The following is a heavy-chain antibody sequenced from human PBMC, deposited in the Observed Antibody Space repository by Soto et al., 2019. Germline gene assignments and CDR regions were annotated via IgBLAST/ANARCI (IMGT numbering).Heavy chain of an antibody. V-gene: IGHV1-3*01. Sequence: ASVKVSCKASGYTFTSYAMHWVRQAPGQRLEWMGWINAGNGNTKYSQKFQGRVTITRDTSASTAYMELSSLRSEDTAVYYCARGLPVRDDAFDIWGQGTMVTVSS. CDR2: INAGNGNT. J-gene: IGHJ3*02. CDR1: GYTFTSYA. CDR3: ARGLPVRDDAFDI. D-gene: IGHD3-10*01.